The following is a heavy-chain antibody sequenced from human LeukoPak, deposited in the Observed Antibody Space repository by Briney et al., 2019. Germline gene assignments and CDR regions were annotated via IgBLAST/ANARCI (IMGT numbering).Heavy chain of an antibody. Sequence: SETLSLXCTVSGGSNSSYYWSWLRQPPGQGLKSIGYISYSESTKYNPSLKSRVTISVDTSKNQFSLKMSSVIAADTAVYYCARDVVLDTSGRLTSTRFDPWGQGTLVTVSS. D-gene: IGHD3-22*01. J-gene: IGHJ5*02. CDR1: GGSNSSYY. CDR2: ISYSEST. CDR3: ARDVVLDTSGRLTSTRFDP. V-gene: IGHV4-59*01.